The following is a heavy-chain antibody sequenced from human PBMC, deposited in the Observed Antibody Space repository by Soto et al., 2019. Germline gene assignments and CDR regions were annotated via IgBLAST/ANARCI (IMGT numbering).Heavy chain of an antibody. J-gene: IGHJ5*02. D-gene: IGHD3-3*01. Sequence: EVQLVESGGGLVQPGGSLRLSCAASGFTFSSYWMHWVRQAPGKGLVWVSGITSDGSSTSYADSVKGRFTISRDNAKNTLDLQMNSLGAEDTAVYYCARDRGIFGVAYNWFDPWGQGTLVSVSS. V-gene: IGHV3-74*01. CDR1: GFTFSSYW. CDR2: ITSDGSST. CDR3: ARDRGIFGVAYNWFDP.